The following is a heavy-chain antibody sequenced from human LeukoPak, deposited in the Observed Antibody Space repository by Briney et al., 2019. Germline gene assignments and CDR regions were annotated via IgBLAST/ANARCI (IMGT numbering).Heavy chain of an antibody. CDR1: GGSFSGYY. J-gene: IGHJ5*02. D-gene: IGHD2-2*02. V-gene: IGHV4-34*01. Sequence: KPSETLSLTCAVYGGSFSGYYWSWIRQPPGKGLEWIGEINHSGSTNYNPSLKSRVTISVDTSKNQFSLKLSSVTAADTAVYYCARRYCSSTSCYIYWFDPWGQGTLVTVSS. CDR3: ARRYCSSTSCYIYWFDP. CDR2: INHSGST.